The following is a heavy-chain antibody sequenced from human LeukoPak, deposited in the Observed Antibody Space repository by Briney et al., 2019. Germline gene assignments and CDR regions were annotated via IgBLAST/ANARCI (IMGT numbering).Heavy chain of an antibody. D-gene: IGHD3-22*01. CDR3: ARISDYYDSSGYYHEAAAFDI. J-gene: IGHJ3*02. Sequence: GGSLRLSCAASGFTVSSNYMSWVRQAPGKGLEWVSVIYRGGSTYYADSVKGRFTISRDNSKNTLYPQMNSLRAEDTAVYYCARISDYYDSSGYYHEAAAFDIWGQGTMVTVSS. CDR1: GFTVSSNY. V-gene: IGHV3-66*01. CDR2: IYRGGST.